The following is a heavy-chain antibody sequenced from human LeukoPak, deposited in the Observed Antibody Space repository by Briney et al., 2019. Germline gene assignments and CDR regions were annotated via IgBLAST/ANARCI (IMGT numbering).Heavy chain of an antibody. J-gene: IGHJ5*02. CDR3: ATVIIVDSRGPHWFDP. CDR2: ISAYNGNT. V-gene: IGHV1-18*01. D-gene: IGHD1-26*01. Sequence: GASVKVSCKASGYTFTSYGISWVRQAPGQGLEWMGWISAYNGNTNYAQKFQGRVTMTEDTSTDTAYMELSSLRSEDTAVYYCATVIIVDSRGPHWFDPWGQGTLVTVSS. CDR1: GYTFTSYG.